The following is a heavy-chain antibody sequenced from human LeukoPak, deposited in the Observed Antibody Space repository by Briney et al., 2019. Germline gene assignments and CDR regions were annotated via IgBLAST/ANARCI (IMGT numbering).Heavy chain of an antibody. J-gene: IGHJ4*02. CDR3: RAATRYLDYYYDY. CDR2: ISSDGTNK. CDR1: RFTFSIFG. Sequence: PGGSLRLSCAASRFTFSIFGMHWVRQAPGKGLKWIAVISSDGTNKYYADSVRGRFTISRDNSKDTLYLQMSSLRIEDTAIYYCRAATRYLDYYYDYWGQGTLVTVSS. V-gene: IGHV3-30*03. D-gene: IGHD3-22*01.